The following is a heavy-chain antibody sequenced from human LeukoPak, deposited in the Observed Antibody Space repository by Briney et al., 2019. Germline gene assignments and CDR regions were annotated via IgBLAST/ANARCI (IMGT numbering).Heavy chain of an antibody. CDR2: ISGSGGST. V-gene: IGHV3-23*01. CDR3: AKDSEEWLSTPFDY. D-gene: IGHD6-19*01. J-gene: IGHJ4*02. Sequence: GGSLRLSCAASGFTFSDYNMRWIRQAPGKGLEWVSAISGSGGSTYYADSVKGRFTISRDNSKNTLYLQMNSLRAEDTAVYYCAKDSEEWLSTPFDYWGQGTLVTVSS. CDR1: GFTFSDYN.